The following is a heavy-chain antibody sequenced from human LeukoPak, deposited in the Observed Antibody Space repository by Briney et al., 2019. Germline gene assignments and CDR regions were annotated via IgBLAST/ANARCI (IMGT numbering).Heavy chain of an antibody. CDR3: ARGFYYDSSGYPH. V-gene: IGHV1-2*02. Sequence: ASVKVSCKASGYAFTGYYMHWVRQAPGQGLEWMGWINPNSGGTNYAQKFQGRVTMTRDTSISTAYMELSRLRSDDTAVYYCARGFYYDSSGYPHWGQGTLVTVSS. CDR2: INPNSGGT. CDR1: GYAFTGYY. D-gene: IGHD3-22*01. J-gene: IGHJ4*02.